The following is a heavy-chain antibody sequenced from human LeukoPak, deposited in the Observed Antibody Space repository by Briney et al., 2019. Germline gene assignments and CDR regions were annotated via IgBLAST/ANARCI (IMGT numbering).Heavy chain of an antibody. CDR2: ISGSGGST. CDR1: GFTFSSYA. D-gene: IGHD3-9*01. Sequence: GGSLRLSCAASGFTFSSYAMSWVRQAPGKGLEWVSAISGSGGSTYYADSVKGRFSISRDNSKNTLYLQMNSLRAEDTAVYYCEKRPSLLRYARNWFDPWGQGTLVTVSS. J-gene: IGHJ5*02. CDR3: EKRPSLLRYARNWFDP. V-gene: IGHV3-23*01.